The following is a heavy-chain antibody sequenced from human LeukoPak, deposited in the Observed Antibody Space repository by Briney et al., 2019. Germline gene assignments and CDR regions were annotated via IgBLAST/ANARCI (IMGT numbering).Heavy chain of an antibody. CDR2: IIPIFGTA. V-gene: IGHV1-69*13. CDR1: GYTFTSYG. CDR3: ARVLRGGYCSGGSCYSGGDAFDI. Sequence: GASVKVSCKASGYTFTSYGISWVRQAPGQGLEWMGGIIPIFGTANYAQKFQGRVTITADESTSTAYMELSSLRSEDTAVYYCARVLRGGYCSGGSCYSGGDAFDIWGQGTMVTVSS. D-gene: IGHD2-15*01. J-gene: IGHJ3*02.